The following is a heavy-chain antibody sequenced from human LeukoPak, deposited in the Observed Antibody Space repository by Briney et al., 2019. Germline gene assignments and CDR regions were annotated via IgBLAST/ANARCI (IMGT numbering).Heavy chain of an antibody. Sequence: SETLSLTCTVSGGSISSYYWSWIRQPPGKGLEWIAYIYYSGSTNYNPSLKSRVSISIDTSKNQFSLKLSSVTAADTAVYYCARGPCSGGACYIRDAFDIWGQGTMVTVSS. CDR2: IYYSGST. CDR1: GGSISSYY. D-gene: IGHD2-15*01. V-gene: IGHV4-59*01. J-gene: IGHJ3*02. CDR3: ARGPCSGGACYIRDAFDI.